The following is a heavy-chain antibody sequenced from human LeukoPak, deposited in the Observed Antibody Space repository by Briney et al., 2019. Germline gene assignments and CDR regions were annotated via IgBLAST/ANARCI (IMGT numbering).Heavy chain of an antibody. CDR3: ARETGDYGSSVT. CDR1: GGSFSGYY. CDR2: INHSGST. D-gene: IGHD3-22*01. Sequence: PSETLSLTCAVYGGSFSGYYWSWIRQPPGKGLEWIGEINHSGSTNYNPSLKSRVTISVDTSKNQFSLKLSSVTAADTAVYYCARETGDYGSSVTWGQGTLVTVSS. J-gene: IGHJ5*02. V-gene: IGHV4-34*01.